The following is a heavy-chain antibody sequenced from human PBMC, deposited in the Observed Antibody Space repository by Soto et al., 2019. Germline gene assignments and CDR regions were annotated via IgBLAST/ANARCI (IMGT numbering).Heavy chain of an antibody. J-gene: IGHJ4*02. CDR2: ISGSGGST. CDR1: GFTFSSYA. CDR3: AKAQRIAVAGTWALFDY. V-gene: IGHV3-23*01. D-gene: IGHD6-19*01. Sequence: GGSLRLSCAASGFTFSSYAMSWVCQAPGKGLEWVSAISGSGGSTYYADSAKGRFTISRDNSKNTLYLQMNSLRAEDTAVYYCAKAQRIAVAGTWALFDYWGQGTLVTVSS.